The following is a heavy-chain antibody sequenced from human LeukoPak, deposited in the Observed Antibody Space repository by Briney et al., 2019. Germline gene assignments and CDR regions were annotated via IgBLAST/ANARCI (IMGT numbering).Heavy chain of an antibody. CDR1: GGTFSSYA. D-gene: IGHD3-10*01. V-gene: IGHV1-69*01. Sequence: ASVKVSCKASGGTFSSYAISWVRQAPGQGLEWMGGIIPIFGTANYAQKFQGRVTITADESTSTAYMELSSLRSEDTAVYYCAKRGYDGFYIWGQGTMVTVSS. CDR3: AKRGYDGFYI. J-gene: IGHJ3*02. CDR2: IIPIFGTA.